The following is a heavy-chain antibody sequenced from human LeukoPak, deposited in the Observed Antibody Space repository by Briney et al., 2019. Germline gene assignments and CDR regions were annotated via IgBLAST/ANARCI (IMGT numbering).Heavy chain of an antibody. CDR2: ISSSSSYI. Sequence: PGGSLTLSCAASGFTFSSYSMNWVRQAPGKGLEWVSSISSSSSYIYYADSVKGRFTISRDNAKNSLYLQMNSLRAEDTAVYYCARDKMGQQLLIDYWGQGTLVTVSS. V-gene: IGHV3-21*01. J-gene: IGHJ4*02. D-gene: IGHD6-13*01. CDR1: GFTFSSYS. CDR3: ARDKMGQQLLIDY.